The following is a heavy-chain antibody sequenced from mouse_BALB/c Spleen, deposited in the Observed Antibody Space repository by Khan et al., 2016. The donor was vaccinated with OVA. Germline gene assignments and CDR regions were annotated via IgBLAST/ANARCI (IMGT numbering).Heavy chain of an antibody. CDR1: GFTFSSYT. CDR3: ARTHFGNLAY. Sequence: EVELVESGGGLVKPGGSLKLSCAASGFTFSSYTMSWVRQTPEKRLEWVASISSGGDNTYYPDSVKGRFTISRDNARNTQYLKMSRQRDEETAFYYCARTHFGNLAYWGQGTLVTVSA. V-gene: IGHV5-9*01. CDR2: ISSGGDNT. D-gene: IGHD2-1*01. J-gene: IGHJ3*01.